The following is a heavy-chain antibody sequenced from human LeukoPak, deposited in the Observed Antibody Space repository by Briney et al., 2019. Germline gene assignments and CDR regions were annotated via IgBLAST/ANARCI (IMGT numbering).Heavy chain of an antibody. CDR2: IYYSGST. V-gene: IGHV4-59*08. CDR3: VRAVAGKFDY. J-gene: IGHJ4*02. CDR1: GGSISSYY. Sequence: SETLSLTCTVSGGSISSYYWSWIRQPPGKGLEWIGYIYYSGSTNYNPSLKSRVTISVDTSKNQFSLKLSSVTAADTAVYCCVRAVAGKFDYWGQGTLVTVST. D-gene: IGHD6-19*01.